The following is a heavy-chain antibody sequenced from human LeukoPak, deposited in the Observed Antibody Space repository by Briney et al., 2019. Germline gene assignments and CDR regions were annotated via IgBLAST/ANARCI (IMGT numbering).Heavy chain of an antibody. Sequence: ASVKVSCKASGYTFTAYYIHWVRQAPGQGLEWMGWISPNSGGADYAQKFQGRVTMTRDTSISTAYMELSRLRSDDTAVYYCAREGITGTTSFDYWGQGTLVTVSS. CDR1: GYTFTAYY. CDR3: AREGITGTTSFDY. CDR2: ISPNSGGA. J-gene: IGHJ4*02. D-gene: IGHD1-20*01. V-gene: IGHV1-2*02.